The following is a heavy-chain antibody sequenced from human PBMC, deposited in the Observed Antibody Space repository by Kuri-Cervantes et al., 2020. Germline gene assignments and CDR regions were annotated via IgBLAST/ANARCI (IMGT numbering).Heavy chain of an antibody. CDR3: ARGLGDYDFWSGYLQNYYYYMDV. D-gene: IGHD3-3*01. CDR1: GFTFSSYG. J-gene: IGHJ6*03. V-gene: IGHV3-33*08. CDR2: IWYDGGNK. Sequence: GGSLRLSCAASGFTFSSYGMHWVRQAPGKGLEWVAVIWYDGGNKYYADSVKGRFTISRDNAKNSLYLQMNSLRAEDTAVYYCARGLGDYDFWSGYLQNYYYYMDVWGKGTTVTVSS.